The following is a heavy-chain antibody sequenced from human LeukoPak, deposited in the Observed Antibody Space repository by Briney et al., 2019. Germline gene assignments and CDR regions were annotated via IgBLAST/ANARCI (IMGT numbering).Heavy chain of an antibody. V-gene: IGHV1-18*01. D-gene: IGHD6-13*01. CDR3: ARDRHIAAAVYYYYMDV. CDR1: GGTFSSYA. Sequence: GASVKVYCKASGGTFSSYAISWVRQAPGQGLEWMGWINAYNGNTDYAQRVQGRVTMTTDTSTSTAYMELRSLRSDDTAVYYCARDRHIAAAVYYYYMDVWGKGTPVTVSS. CDR2: INAYNGNT. J-gene: IGHJ6*03.